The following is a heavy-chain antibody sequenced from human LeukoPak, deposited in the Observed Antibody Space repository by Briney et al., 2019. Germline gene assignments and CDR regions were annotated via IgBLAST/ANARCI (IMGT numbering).Heavy chain of an antibody. J-gene: IGHJ4*02. CDR3: ASWDHDSSGYYPFDY. CDR1: GYSFTSYW. CDR2: IYPGDSDT. Sequence: GESLKISCKGSGYSFTSYWIGWVRQMPGKGLEWMGIIYPGDSDTRYSPSFQGPVTISADKSISTAYLQWSSLKASDTAMYYCASWDHDSSGYYPFDYWGQGTLVTVSS. V-gene: IGHV5-51*01. D-gene: IGHD3-22*01.